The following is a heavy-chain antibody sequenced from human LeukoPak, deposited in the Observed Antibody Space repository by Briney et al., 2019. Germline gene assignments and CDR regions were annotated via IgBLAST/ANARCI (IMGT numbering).Heavy chain of an antibody. CDR3: ARDTKRSRARWENLGFDP. D-gene: IGHD1-26*01. CDR1: GYTFSSYG. CDR2: ISGYNDNT. V-gene: IGHV1-18*01. Sequence: ASVKVSCKASGYTFSSYGISWVRQAPGQGLEWMGWISGYNDNTKYYAQKLQGRVTMTTDTSTSTAYMELRSLRSDDTAVYYCARDTKRSRARWENLGFDPWGQGTLATVSS. J-gene: IGHJ5*02.